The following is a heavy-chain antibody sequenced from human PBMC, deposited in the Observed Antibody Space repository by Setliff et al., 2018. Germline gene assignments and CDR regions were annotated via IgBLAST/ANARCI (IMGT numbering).Heavy chain of an antibody. V-gene: IGHV4-59*10. J-gene: IGHJ6*03. Sequence: SETLSLTCAVYGDSLSGYYWSWIRQPAGQGLEWIGQIYTSWSTNYNPSLKSRVTISVDTSKNQFSLKLSSVTAADTAVYYCARMSGFLYIDVWGKGTTVTVSS. D-gene: IGHD3-3*01. CDR2: IYTSWST. CDR1: GDSLSGYY. CDR3: ARMSGFLYIDV.